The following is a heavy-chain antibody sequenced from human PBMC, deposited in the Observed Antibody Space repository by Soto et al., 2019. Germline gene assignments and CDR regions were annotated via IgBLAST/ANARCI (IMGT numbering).Heavy chain of an antibody. D-gene: IGHD6-13*01. V-gene: IGHV3-74*01. CDR2: TNSDGSDT. J-gene: IGHJ4*02. Sequence: SLRLSCAASGFTFSTYWMYWVRQAPGKGLVWVSRTNSDGSDTSYADSVKGRFTISRDNSKNTLYLQMNSLRAEDTAVYYCAKEAPYSSSWTPNFDYWGQGTLVTVSS. CDR1: GFTFSTYW. CDR3: AKEAPYSSSWTPNFDY.